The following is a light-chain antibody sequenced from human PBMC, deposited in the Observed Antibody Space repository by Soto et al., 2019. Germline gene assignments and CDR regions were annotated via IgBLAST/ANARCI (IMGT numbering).Light chain of an antibody. CDR2: EVS. J-gene: IGLJ2*01. CDR3: CSYAGSSLV. CDR1: SSDVGSYNL. V-gene: IGLV2-23*02. Sequence: QSALTQTASVSGSPGQSITISCTGTSSDVGSYNLVSWYQQHPGKAPKLMIYEVSKRPSGVSNRFSGSKSGNTASLTISGLQAEDEADYYCCSYAGSSLVFGGGTKLTVL.